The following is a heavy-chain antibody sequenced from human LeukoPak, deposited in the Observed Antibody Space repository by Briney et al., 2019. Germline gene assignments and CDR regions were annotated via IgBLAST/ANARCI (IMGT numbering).Heavy chain of an antibody. CDR2: INPSGGST. V-gene: IGHV1-46*01. CDR1: GYTFTSYY. D-gene: IGHD5-12*01. Sequence: ASVKVSCKASGYTFTSYYTHWVRQAPGQGLEWMGIINPSGGSTSYAQKFQGRVTMTRDTSTSTVYMELSSLRSEDTAVYYCARDSGFDSGYDPVYYFDYWGQGTLVTVSS. J-gene: IGHJ4*02. CDR3: ARDSGFDSGYDPVYYFDY.